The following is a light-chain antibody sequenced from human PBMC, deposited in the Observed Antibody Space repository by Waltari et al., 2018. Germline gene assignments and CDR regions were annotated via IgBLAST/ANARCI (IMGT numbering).Light chain of an antibody. CDR2: WAS. CDR1: TNILYSSNNKNY. V-gene: IGKV4-1*01. Sequence: VMTQSPDSLAVSLGERATINCKSSTNILYSSNNKNYLAWYQQKPGQPPKLLIYWASTRESGVPDRFSGSGSGTEFTLTISSLQAEDVAVYYCQQYYSTPLTFGGGTKVEIK. CDR3: QQYYSTPLT. J-gene: IGKJ4*01.